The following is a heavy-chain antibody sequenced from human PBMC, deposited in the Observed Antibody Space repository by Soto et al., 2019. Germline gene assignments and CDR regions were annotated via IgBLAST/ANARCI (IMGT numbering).Heavy chain of an antibody. CDR1: GDSVTSHY. J-gene: IGHJ4*02. V-gene: IGHV4-59*02. CDR3: ARGRSFGNYFDY. D-gene: IGHD6-13*01. Sequence: SETRSLTCSFSGDSVTSHYLTWIRQPPGKGLEWIGYIYYSGSTNYNPSLKSRVTISVDTSKNQFSLKLSSVTAADSAVYYCARGRSFGNYFDYWGQGTLVTVS. CDR2: IYYSGST.